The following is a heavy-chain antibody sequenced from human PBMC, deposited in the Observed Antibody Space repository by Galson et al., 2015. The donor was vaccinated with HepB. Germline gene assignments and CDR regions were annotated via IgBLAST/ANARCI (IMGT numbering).Heavy chain of an antibody. CDR1: GFTFSSYS. D-gene: IGHD3-10*01. V-gene: IGHV3-48*04. J-gene: IGHJ4*02. Sequence: SLRLSCAASGFTFSSYSMNWVRQAPGKGLEWVSYISSSSSTIYYADSVKGRFTISRDNAKNSLYLQMNSLRAEDTAVYYCARAITSDYWGQGTLVTVSS. CDR3: ARAITSDY. CDR2: ISSSSSTI.